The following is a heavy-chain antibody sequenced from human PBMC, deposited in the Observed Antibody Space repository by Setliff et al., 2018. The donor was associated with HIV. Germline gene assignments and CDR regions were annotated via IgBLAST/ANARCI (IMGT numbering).Heavy chain of an antibody. CDR2: IYHTGST. Sequence: PSETLSLTCSVSGGSITTDGYYWSCIRHCPGKGLEWIGYIYHTGSTNYNPSLKSRVTISVDTSKNQFSLKLSSVTAADTAVYYCARGLVNLSRYYYYYMDVWGKGTTVTVSS. V-gene: IGHV4-61*08. D-gene: IGHD3-10*01. CDR3: ARGLVNLSRYYYYYMDV. CDR1: GGSITTDGYY. J-gene: IGHJ6*03.